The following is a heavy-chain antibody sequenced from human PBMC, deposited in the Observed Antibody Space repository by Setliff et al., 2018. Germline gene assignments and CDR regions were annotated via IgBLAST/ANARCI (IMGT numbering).Heavy chain of an antibody. CDR2: INHSGST. CDR3: ARQSGSGSSPYFDF. V-gene: IGHV4-34*01. CDR1: GGSFSNYY. J-gene: IGHJ4*02. D-gene: IGHD3-10*01. Sequence: SETLSLTCTVYGGSFSNYYWSWIRQPPGKGLEWIGEINHSGSTNYNSSLTSRVTISVDTSKNQFSLKLTSVTAADTAVYYCARQSGSGSSPYFDFWGQGTLVTVSS.